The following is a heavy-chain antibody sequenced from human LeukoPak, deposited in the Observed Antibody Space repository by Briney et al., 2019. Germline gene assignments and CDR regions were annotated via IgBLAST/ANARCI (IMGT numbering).Heavy chain of an antibody. D-gene: IGHD1-7*01. Sequence: SETLSLTCTVSGGSVSSYYWSWIRQPPGKGLEWIGYIYYSGSTNYNPSLKSRVTISVDTSKNQFSLKLSSVTAADTAVYHCARDNWNYGSSMDDWGQGTTVTVSS. J-gene: IGHJ6*02. CDR3: ARDNWNYGSSMDD. V-gene: IGHV4-59*02. CDR1: GGSVSSYY. CDR2: IYYSGST.